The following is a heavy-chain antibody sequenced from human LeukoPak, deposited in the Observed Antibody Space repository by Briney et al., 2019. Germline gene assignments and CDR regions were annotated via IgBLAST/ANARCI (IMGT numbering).Heavy chain of an antibody. J-gene: IGHJ4*02. CDR3: ARVLAYCSSTSCHDY. V-gene: IGHV1-69*05. D-gene: IGHD2-2*01. Sequence: SVKVSCKASGGTFSSYAISWVRQAPGQGLEWMGGIIPIFGTANYAQKFQGRVTITTDESTSTAYMELSSLRSDDTAVYYCARVLAYCSSTSCHDYWGQGTLVTVYS. CDR1: GGTFSSYA. CDR2: IIPIFGTA.